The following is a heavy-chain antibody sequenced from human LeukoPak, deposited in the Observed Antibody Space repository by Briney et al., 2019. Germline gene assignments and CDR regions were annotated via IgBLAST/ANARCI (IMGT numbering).Heavy chain of an antibody. CDR2: ISVSGSQT. J-gene: IGHJ4*02. V-gene: IGHV3-23*01. CDR1: GFTFSAYA. D-gene: IGHD1-14*01. CDR3: GKGTPPPVY. Sequence: GGSLRLSCVASGFTFSAYAVGWVRRAPGMGLEWVSSISVSGSQTDYADSVKGRFTISRENSKNTFYLQMNSLRAEDTAVYYCGKGTPPPVYWGPGTLVTVSS.